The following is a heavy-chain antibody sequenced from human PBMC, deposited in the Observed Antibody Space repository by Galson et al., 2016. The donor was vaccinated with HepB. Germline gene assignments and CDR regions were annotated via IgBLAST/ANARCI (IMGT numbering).Heavy chain of an antibody. CDR2: IGTVGDT. CDR1: GFIFSTYD. J-gene: IGHJ6*02. Sequence: SLRLSCAASGFIFSTYDMHWVRQPTGKGLEWVSAIGTVGDTHYPDSVKGRFTISRENAKPALYLQMNSLRAGDTAVYYCVRGKALWELPPYYGMNVWGQGTTVIVSS. V-gene: IGHV3-13*04. CDR3: VRGKALWELPPYYGMNV. D-gene: IGHD1-26*01.